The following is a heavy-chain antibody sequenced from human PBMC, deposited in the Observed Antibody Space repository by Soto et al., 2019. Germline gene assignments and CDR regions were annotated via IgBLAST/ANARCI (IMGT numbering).Heavy chain of an antibody. D-gene: IGHD1-1*01. V-gene: IGHV4-59*01. CDR1: VGSIVSYS. CDR3: ARVWMERGFDY. J-gene: IGHJ4*02. Sequence: SKTRSPPSTFSVGSIVSYSGGWFRQPPGKGLEWIGYIYYSGSTNYNPSLKSRVTISVDTSKNQFSLKLSSVTAADTAVYYCARVWMERGFDYWRQGTLVTVSS. CDR2: IYYSGST.